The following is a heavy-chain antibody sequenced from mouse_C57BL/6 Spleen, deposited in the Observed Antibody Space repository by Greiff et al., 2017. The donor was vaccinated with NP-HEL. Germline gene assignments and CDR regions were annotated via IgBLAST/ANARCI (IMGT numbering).Heavy chain of an antibody. D-gene: IGHD1-2*01. CDR1: GYSITSGYG. J-gene: IGHJ2*01. CDR3: ARTARIKY. V-gene: IGHV3-2*02. Sequence: EVKLQESGPGLVKPSQSLSLTCTVTGYSITSGYGWNWIRQFPGKKLEWMGYISYSGSTNYNPSLKSRITITRDTSKNQFFQQLNSVTTEDTATYYCARTARIKYWGQGTTLTVSS. CDR2: ISYSGST.